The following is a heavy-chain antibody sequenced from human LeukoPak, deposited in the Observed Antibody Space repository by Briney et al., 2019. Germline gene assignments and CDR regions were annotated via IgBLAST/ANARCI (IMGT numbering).Heavy chain of an antibody. V-gene: IGHV3-23*01. CDR1: GFTFSSYG. Sequence: GGSLRLSCAASGFTFSSYGMSWVRQAPGKGLEWVSAISGSGGSTYYADSVKGRFTISRDNSKNTLYLQMNSLRADDTAVYYCAKAGLLWFGELDYMDVWGKGTTVTISS. CDR2: ISGSGGST. CDR3: AKAGLLWFGELDYMDV. D-gene: IGHD3-10*01. J-gene: IGHJ6*03.